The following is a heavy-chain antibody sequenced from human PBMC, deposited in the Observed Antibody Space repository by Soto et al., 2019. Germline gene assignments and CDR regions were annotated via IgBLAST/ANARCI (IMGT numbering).Heavy chain of an antibody. CDR1: GFSLSNYA. D-gene: IGHD3-22*01. CDR3: AKGVNYYDSSAYDY. CDR2: ISGNGGIT. V-gene: IGHV3-23*01. Sequence: EVQLLESGGGLVQPGGSLRLSCAASGFSLSNYAMSCVRQAPGKGLECVSAISGNGGITKYADSVKGRFTISRDNSKNTLYLQMNSLRAEDTARYYCAKGVNYYDSSAYDYWGQGTLVTVSS. J-gene: IGHJ4*02.